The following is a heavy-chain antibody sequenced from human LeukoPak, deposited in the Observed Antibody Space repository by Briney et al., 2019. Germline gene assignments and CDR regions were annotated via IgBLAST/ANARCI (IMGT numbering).Heavy chain of an antibody. CDR3: AGTETLRYFDWSKNFDY. CDR1: GGSFCGYF. J-gene: IGHJ4*02. D-gene: IGHD3-9*01. Sequence: PSETLSLTCAVYGGSFCGYFWSWSWETPGEGLGWGCYTLFSGSTNYNPSLKSRVNISVDTSKNQFSLKLSSVTAADTAVYYCAGTETLRYFDWSKNFDYWGQGTLVTVSS. CDR2: TLFSGST. V-gene: IGHV4-59*01.